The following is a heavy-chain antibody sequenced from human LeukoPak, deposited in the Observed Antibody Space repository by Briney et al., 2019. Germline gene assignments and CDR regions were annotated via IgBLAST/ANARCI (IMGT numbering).Heavy chain of an antibody. CDR3: AELGIPMIGGV. Sequence: GGSLRLSCAAAGFTFSSYEMNWVRQAPGKGLEWVSYISSSGSTIYYADSVKGRFSISRDNSKNSLYLQMSSLRAEDTAVYYCAELGIPMIGGVWGKGTTVTISS. D-gene: IGHD3-10*02. J-gene: IGHJ6*04. CDR2: ISSSGSTI. V-gene: IGHV3-48*03. CDR1: GFTFSSYE.